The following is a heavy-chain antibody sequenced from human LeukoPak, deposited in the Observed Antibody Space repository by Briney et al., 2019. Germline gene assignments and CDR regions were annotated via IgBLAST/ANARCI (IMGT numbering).Heavy chain of an antibody. Sequence: GGSLRLSCAASGFTSSSYGMHWVRQAPGKGLEWAAVIWYDGNNKYYADSVKGRFTISRDNSKNTLYLQMNSLRAEDTAVYYCARDQAGATTMYFQHWGQGTLVTVSS. CDR3: ARDQAGATTMYFQH. CDR2: IWYDGNNK. V-gene: IGHV3-33*01. J-gene: IGHJ1*01. D-gene: IGHD1-26*01. CDR1: GFTSSSYG.